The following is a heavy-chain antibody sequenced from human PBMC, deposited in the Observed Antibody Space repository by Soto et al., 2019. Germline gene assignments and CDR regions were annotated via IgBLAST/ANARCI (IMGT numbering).Heavy chain of an antibody. V-gene: IGHV3-9*01. CDR2: ISWNSVSI. D-gene: IGHD3-10*01. Sequence: EVQLVESGGGLVKPGRSLRLSCVASGFRFEDYAIHWVRQAPGKGLEWVSSISWNSVSIDYADSVKGRFTISRDNAKNSLYLQMDSLRAEDTALYYCAKDQYFGSGSYNHAFDIWGQGTMVTVSS. J-gene: IGHJ3*02. CDR3: AKDQYFGSGSYNHAFDI. CDR1: GFRFEDYA.